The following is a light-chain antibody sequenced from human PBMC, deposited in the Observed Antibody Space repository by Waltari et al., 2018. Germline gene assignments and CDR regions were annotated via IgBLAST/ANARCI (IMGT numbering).Light chain of an antibody. J-gene: IGKJ1*01. V-gene: IGKV1-17*01. CDR3: QQGNSDPWT. Sequence: DIQMSQSPSSLSASVGDRITITCRASQGISSHLNWYQQKPGKAPKLLIYAASSLQSGVPSRFSGSGSGTEFTLTISSLQPEDFATYYCQQGNSDPWTFGQ. CDR1: QGISSH. CDR2: AAS.